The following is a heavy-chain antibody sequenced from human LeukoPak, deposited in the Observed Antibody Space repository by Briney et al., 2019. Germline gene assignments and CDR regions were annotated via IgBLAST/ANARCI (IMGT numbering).Heavy chain of an antibody. CDR1: GFTITSYA. Sequence: GGSLRLSCSASGFTITSYAMHWVRQAPGKGLEYVSALSSNGEIKFYADSVKGRFTISRDSSKNTLDLQMSSLRAEDTALYYCGKTYSGTYYDFWGQGTLVTVSS. V-gene: IGHV3-64D*06. CDR2: LSSNGEIK. J-gene: IGHJ4*02. D-gene: IGHD1-26*01. CDR3: GKTYSGTYYDF.